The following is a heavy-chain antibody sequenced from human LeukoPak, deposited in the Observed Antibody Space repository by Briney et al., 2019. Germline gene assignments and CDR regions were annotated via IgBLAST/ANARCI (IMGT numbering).Heavy chain of an antibody. CDR2: INHSGST. V-gene: IGHV4-34*01. CDR1: GFTFSSYA. CDR3: ARQTYYYDSSGYSFDY. D-gene: IGHD3-22*01. J-gene: IGHJ4*02. Sequence: PGGSLRLSCAASGFTFSSYAMSWIRQPPGKGLEWIGEINHSGSTNYNPSLKSRVTISVDTSKNQFSLKLSSVTAADTAVYYCARQTYYYDSSGYSFDYWGQGTLVTVSS.